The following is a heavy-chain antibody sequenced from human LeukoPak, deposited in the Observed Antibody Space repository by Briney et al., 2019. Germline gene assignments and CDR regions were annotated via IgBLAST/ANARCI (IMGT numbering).Heavy chain of an antibody. CDR3: ARDLRSGIFGVAPSYYMDV. D-gene: IGHD3-3*01. Sequence: SETLSLTCTVSGGSISSGAYYWGWIRQPPGKGLEWIGTIHYSGKTYYNPSLKSRITISIDTSKKQFALKLSSVTAADTAVYYCARDLRSGIFGVAPSYYMDVWGKGTTVTVSS. J-gene: IGHJ6*03. CDR1: GGSISSGAYY. V-gene: IGHV4-39*06. CDR2: IHYSGKT.